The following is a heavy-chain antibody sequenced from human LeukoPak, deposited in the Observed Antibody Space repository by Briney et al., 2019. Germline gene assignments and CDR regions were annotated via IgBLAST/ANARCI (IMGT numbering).Heavy chain of an antibody. V-gene: IGHV1-2*02. D-gene: IGHD3-22*01. CDR3: ARDSLYYYDSSGYYYVNIDY. Sequence: ASVKVSCKASGYTFTGYYMHWVRQAPGQGLEWMGWINPNSGCTNYAQKFQGRVTMTRNTSISTAYMELSRLRSDDTAVYYCARDSLYYYDSSGYYYVNIDYWGQGTLVTVSS. CDR1: GYTFTGYY. CDR2: INPNSGCT. J-gene: IGHJ4*02.